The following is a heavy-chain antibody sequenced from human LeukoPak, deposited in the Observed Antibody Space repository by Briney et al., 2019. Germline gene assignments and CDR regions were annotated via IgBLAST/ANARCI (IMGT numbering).Heavy chain of an antibody. Sequence: GGSLRLSCAASGFTFYDYGMSWVRQVPGKGLEWVSGVDWNGAITAYADSVKGRFTISRDNAKNSLYLQMNSLRAEDTAVYYCAKYVSGSPYYFDYWGQGTLVTVSS. CDR3: AKYVSGSPYYFDY. D-gene: IGHD3-10*01. CDR2: VDWNGAIT. J-gene: IGHJ4*02. V-gene: IGHV3-20*04. CDR1: GFTFYDYG.